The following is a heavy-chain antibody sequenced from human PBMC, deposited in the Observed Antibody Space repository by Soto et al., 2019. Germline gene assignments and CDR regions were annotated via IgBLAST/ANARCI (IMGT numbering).Heavy chain of an antibody. J-gene: IGHJ4*02. V-gene: IGHV3-23*01. CDR2: VTGSGGSA. Sequence: LRLSGAASGFDFNTFAMSWVRQAPGKGLEWVSTVTGSGGSAYYVDSVEGRFTISRDNSKYTLDLQMNSLRADDTAVYYCARHGTYKTLLSLDYWGQGALVTVSS. CDR1: GFDFNTFA. D-gene: IGHD1-1*01. CDR3: ARHGTYKTLLSLDY.